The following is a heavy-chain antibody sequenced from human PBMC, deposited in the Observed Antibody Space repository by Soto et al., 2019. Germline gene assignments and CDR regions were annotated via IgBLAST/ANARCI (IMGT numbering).Heavy chain of an antibody. J-gene: IGHJ5*02. Sequence: SGGSLRLSCAASGFTFSSYGMHWVRQAPGKGLEWVAVISYDGSNKYYADSVKGRFTISRDNSKNTLYLQMNSLRAEDTAVYYCAKGMVAAAGPPTNWFDPWGQGTLVTVSS. CDR1: GFTFSSYG. CDR2: ISYDGSNK. D-gene: IGHD6-13*01. CDR3: AKGMVAAAGPPTNWFDP. V-gene: IGHV3-30*18.